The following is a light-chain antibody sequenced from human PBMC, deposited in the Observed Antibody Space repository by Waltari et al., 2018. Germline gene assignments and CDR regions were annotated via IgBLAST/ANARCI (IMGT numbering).Light chain of an antibody. V-gene: IGLV2-14*03. J-gene: IGLJ3*02. CDR1: SSDSGRYNY. CDR3: SSFVGANNLAWV. CDR2: DVN. Sequence: HSALTQPASVSGSPGQTVTISCTGTSSDSGRYNYVAWYQHHPDKVPKLIIYDVNNRPYGISDRVSAAKSGDAASLTISGLRAEDEADYYCSSFVGANNLAWVFGGGTKVTV.